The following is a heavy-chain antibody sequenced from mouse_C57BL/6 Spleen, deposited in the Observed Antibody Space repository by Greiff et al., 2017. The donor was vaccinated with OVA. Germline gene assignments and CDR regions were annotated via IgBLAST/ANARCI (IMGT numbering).Heavy chain of an antibody. CDR3: TVYYYGSSQCAY. CDR1: GYTFTDYE. J-gene: IGHJ3*01. CDR2: IDPETGGT. Sequence: VQLQQSGAELVRPGASVTLSCKASGYTFTDYEMHWVKQTPVHGLEWIGAIDPETGGTAYNQKFKGKAILTADKSSSTAYMELRSLTSEDSAVYYCTVYYYGSSQCAYWGQGTLVTVSA. V-gene: IGHV1-15*01. D-gene: IGHD1-1*01.